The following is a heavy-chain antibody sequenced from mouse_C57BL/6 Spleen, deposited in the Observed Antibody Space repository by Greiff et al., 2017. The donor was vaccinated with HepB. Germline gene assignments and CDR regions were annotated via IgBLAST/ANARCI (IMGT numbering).Heavy chain of an antibody. D-gene: IGHD1-1*01. Sequence: QVHVKQSGAELARPGASVKLSCKASGYTFTSYGISWVKQRTGQGLEWIGEIYPRSGNTYYNEKFKGKATLTADKSSSTAYMELRSLTSEDSAVYFCARNYYGSSSFDYWGQGTTLTVSS. CDR1: GYTFTSYG. CDR3: ARNYYGSSSFDY. V-gene: IGHV1-81*01. J-gene: IGHJ2*01. CDR2: IYPRSGNT.